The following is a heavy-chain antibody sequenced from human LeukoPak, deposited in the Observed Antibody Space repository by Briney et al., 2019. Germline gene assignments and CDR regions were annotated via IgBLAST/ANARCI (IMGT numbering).Heavy chain of an antibody. J-gene: IGHJ4*02. Sequence: GESLRISCKGSGYIFTNYWIAWVRQMPGKGLEWMGTIYPGDSDTRYSPSFQGQVTISADKSISTAYLQWSSLKASDTATYYCARLDCGGGSCYGDYWGQGTLVTVSS. V-gene: IGHV5-51*01. CDR2: IYPGDSDT. CDR3: ARLDCGGGSCYGDY. CDR1: GYIFTNYW. D-gene: IGHD2-15*01.